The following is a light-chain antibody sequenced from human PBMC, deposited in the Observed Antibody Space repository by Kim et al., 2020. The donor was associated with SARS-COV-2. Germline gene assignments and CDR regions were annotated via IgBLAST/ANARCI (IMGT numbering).Light chain of an antibody. J-gene: IGKJ1*01. CDR2: GAS. CDR3: QQYGSSPRT. V-gene: IGKV3-20*01. CDR1: QRVGSTS. Sequence: SPGERATLSCRASQRVGSTSLGWYQQKPGQAPRLLIYGASSRATGIPDRFSGSGSGTDFTLTISRLEPEDFAVYYCQQYGSSPRTFGQGTKVDIK.